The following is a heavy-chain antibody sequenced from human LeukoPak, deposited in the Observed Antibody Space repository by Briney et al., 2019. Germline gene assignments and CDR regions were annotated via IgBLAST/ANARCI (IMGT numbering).Heavy chain of an antibody. V-gene: IGHV1-2*06. CDR3: ARQRRGWSYDAFDI. D-gene: IGHD6-19*01. CDR1: GYTFTGYH. J-gene: IGHJ3*02. Sequence: ASVKVSCKASGYTFTGYHMHWVRQAPGQGLEWMGRINPNSGGTNYAQKFQGRVTMTRDTSISTAYMELSRLRSDDTAVYYCARQRRGWSYDAFDIWGQGTMVTVSS. CDR2: INPNSGGT.